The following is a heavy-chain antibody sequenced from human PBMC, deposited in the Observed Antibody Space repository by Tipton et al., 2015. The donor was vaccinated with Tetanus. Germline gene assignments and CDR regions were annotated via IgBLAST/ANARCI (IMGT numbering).Heavy chain of an antibody. D-gene: IGHD6-19*01. CDR1: GGSFSGNY. J-gene: IGHJ6*02. V-gene: IGHV4-34*01. Sequence: TLSLTCAVYGGSFSGNYWNWIRQPPGKGLEWIGEVPHGGSTTYNPSLKSRVTISVDTSKNHFSLKLTSVTAADTAVYYCARGQAGPRANVWGQGTTVIVSS. CDR2: VPHGGST. CDR3: ARGQAGPRANV.